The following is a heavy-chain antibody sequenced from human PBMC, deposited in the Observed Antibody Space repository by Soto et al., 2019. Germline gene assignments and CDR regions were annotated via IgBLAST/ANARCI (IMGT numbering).Heavy chain of an antibody. Sequence: ASLKVSCKASGYTFTNYGISWVRQAPGQGPEWMGWISGFNGNTKYARKVQGRVTLTTDTSATTAYMEVRGLRSDDTAVYYCARGGSSWYAEYYEHWGQGTLVTVSS. CDR1: GYTFTNYG. V-gene: IGHV1-18*04. CDR2: ISGFNGNT. CDR3: ARGGSSWYAEYYEH. D-gene: IGHD6-13*01. J-gene: IGHJ1*01.